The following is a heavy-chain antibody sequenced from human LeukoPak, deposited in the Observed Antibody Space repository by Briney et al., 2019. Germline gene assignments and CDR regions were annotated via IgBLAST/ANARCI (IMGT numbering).Heavy chain of an antibody. CDR3: ARSCTTISCYSPRTDY. J-gene: IGHJ4*02. CDR1: GFTFNNYE. V-gene: IGHV3-48*03. CDR2: ISSSGSTI. Sequence: GGSLRLSCAASGFTFNNYEMNWVRQAPGKGLEWVSYISSSGSTIYYADSVKGRFTISRDNAKNSLYLQMNSLRDEDTAVYYCARSCTTISCYSPRTDYWGQGTLVTVSS. D-gene: IGHD2-2*01.